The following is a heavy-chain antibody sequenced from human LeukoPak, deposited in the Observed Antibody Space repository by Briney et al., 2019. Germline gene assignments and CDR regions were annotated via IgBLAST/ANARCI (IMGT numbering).Heavy chain of an antibody. V-gene: IGHV1-2*06. CDR2: INPSSGDT. D-gene: IGHD2-21*01. Sequence: ASVKVSCKASGYTFTAHYMHWVRQAPGQGLEWMGRINPSSGDTEYGQRFQGRVTLTRDTSSSTANMELRRLRSDDTAVYHCARDPGYSYAFDIWGQGTVVIVSS. CDR3: ARDPGYSYAFDI. J-gene: IGHJ3*02. CDR1: GYTFTAHY.